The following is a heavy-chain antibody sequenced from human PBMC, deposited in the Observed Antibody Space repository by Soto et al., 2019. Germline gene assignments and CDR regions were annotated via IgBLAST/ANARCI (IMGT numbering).Heavy chain of an antibody. J-gene: IGHJ6*02. CDR1: GGSISSYY. Sequence: NPSETLSLTCTVSGGSISSYYWGWIRQPAGKGLEWIGRIYTSGSTNYNPSLKSRVTMSVDTSKNQFSLKLSSVTAADTAVYYCARDQELSIAARPYYFYALDVWGPGTTVTVSS. V-gene: IGHV4-4*07. CDR3: ARDQELSIAARPYYFYALDV. D-gene: IGHD6-6*01. CDR2: IYTSGST.